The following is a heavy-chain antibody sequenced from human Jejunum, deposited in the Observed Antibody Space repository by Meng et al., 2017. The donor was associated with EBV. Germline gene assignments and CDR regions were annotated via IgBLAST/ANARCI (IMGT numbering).Heavy chain of an antibody. CDR2: INHGGGA. D-gene: IGHD3-10*01. V-gene: IGHV4-34*01. Sequence: QVQRQQWVAGLLKPSQTLSLTCAVFGGSFSDYYWTWIRQPPGKGLEWIGEINHGGGAIYNPSLKSRVTISVDTSKNQFSLKLSSVTAADTAVYYCARLGGYASGTYYPIDPWGQGTLVTVSS. CDR3: ARLGGYASGTYYPIDP. CDR1: GGSFSDYY. J-gene: IGHJ5*02.